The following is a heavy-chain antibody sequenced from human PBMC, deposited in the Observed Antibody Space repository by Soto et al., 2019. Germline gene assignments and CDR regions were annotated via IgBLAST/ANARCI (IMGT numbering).Heavy chain of an antibody. D-gene: IGHD6-19*01. CDR1: GGSISSSNW. CDR3: ARVVIAVAGPYYFDY. Sequence: PSETLSLTCAVSGGSISSSNWWSWVRQPPGKGLEWIGEIYHSGSTNYNPSLKSRVTISVDKSKNQFSLKLSSVTAADTAVYYCARVVIAVAGPYYFDYWGQGTLVTVSS. J-gene: IGHJ4*02. V-gene: IGHV4-4*02. CDR2: IYHSGST.